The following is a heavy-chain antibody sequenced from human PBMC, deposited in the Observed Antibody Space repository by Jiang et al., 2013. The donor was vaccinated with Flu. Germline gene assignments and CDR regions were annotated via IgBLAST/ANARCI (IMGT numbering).Heavy chain of an antibody. D-gene: IGHD1-26*01. J-gene: IGHJ4*02. Sequence: LLESGGGLVKPGGSLRLSCAASGFTFSNAWMNWVRQAPGKGLEWVGRIKSKTAGETTDYAAPVKGRFTISRDDSKNTLYLQMNSLRTEDTAVYYCTAGGTILGAYPDFDYWGQGTLVTVSS. CDR1: GFTFSNAW. CDR3: TAGGTILGAYPDFDY. CDR2: IKSKTAGETT. V-gene: IGHV3-15*07.